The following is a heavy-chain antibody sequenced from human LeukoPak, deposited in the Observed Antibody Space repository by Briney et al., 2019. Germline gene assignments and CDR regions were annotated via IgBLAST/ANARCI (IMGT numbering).Heavy chain of an antibody. V-gene: IGHV1-18*04. CDR1: GYTFTSYG. D-gene: IGHD3-3*01. CDR2: ISAYNGNT. J-gene: IGHJ4*02. CDR3: AREEGSGKGLDY. Sequence: AAVKVSCKASGYTFTSYGISWVRQAPGQGLEWMGWISAYNGNTNYAQKFQGRVTMTRDTSTSTVYMELSSLRSEDTAVYYCAREEGSGKGLDYWGQGTLVTVSS.